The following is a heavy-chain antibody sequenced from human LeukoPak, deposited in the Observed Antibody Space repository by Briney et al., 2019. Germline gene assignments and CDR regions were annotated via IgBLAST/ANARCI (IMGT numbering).Heavy chain of an antibody. CDR2: INSDGSGA. CDR3: ARGTSTAPGIDY. V-gene: IGHV3-74*01. D-gene: IGHD6-13*01. Sequence: PGGSLRLSCTASGFDFATYWMFWVRPAPGKGLVWVAQINSDGSGATYGDSAKGRFSISRDNAKNTLFLYMSGLRAEDTAVYYCARGTSTAPGIDYWGQGTLVAVSS. J-gene: IGHJ4*02. CDR1: GFDFATYW.